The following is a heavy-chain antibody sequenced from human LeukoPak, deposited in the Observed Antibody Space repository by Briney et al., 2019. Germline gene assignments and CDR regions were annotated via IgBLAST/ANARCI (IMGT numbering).Heavy chain of an antibody. CDR1: GFTFTSSA. Sequence: ASVKVSCKASGFTFTSSAMQWVRQARGQRLEWIGWIVVGSGNTNYAQKLQGRVTMTTDTSTSTAYMELRSLRSDDTAVYYCARRIAYCGGDCSNGFDYWGQGTLVTVSS. CDR2: IVVGSGNT. V-gene: IGHV1-58*02. J-gene: IGHJ4*02. D-gene: IGHD2-21*02. CDR3: ARRIAYCGGDCSNGFDY.